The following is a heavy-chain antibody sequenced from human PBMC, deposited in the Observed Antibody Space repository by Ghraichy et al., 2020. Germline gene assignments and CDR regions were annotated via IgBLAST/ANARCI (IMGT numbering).Heavy chain of an antibody. D-gene: IGHD4-17*01. CDR3: ARDSGYGDYYYGMDV. CDR2: IIPILGIA. CDR1: GGTFSSYA. Sequence: SVKVSCKASGGTFSSYAISWVRQAPGQGLEWMGRIIPILGIANYAQKFQGRVTITADKSTSTAYMELSSLRSEDTAVYYCARDSGYGDYYYGMDVWGQGTTVTVSS. J-gene: IGHJ6*02. V-gene: IGHV1-69*04.